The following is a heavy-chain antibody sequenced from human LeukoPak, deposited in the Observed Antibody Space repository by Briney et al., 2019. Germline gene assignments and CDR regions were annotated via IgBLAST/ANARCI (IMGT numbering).Heavy chain of an antibody. CDR2: ISYDGSNK. CDR3: AKVGTVYFPLDF. CDR1: GFTFSSYS. Sequence: GRSLRLSCAASGFTFSSYSMHWVRQAPGKGLEWLAVISYDGSNKFYADSVKGRFTISRDNSKNTLYLQMNSLRAGDTAVYYCAKVGTVYFPLDFWGQGTLVTVSS. D-gene: IGHD2/OR15-2a*01. V-gene: IGHV3-30*04. J-gene: IGHJ4*02.